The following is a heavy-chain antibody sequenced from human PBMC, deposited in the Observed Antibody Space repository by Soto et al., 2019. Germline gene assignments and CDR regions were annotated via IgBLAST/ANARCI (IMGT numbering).Heavy chain of an antibody. Sequence: SETVSLTCTVSGGSINYSYWTWIRQPPGKGLEWIGYISYTGSANYNASLKSRLTISVDTSKNQFSLKLSSVTAADTALYYCARVNYGDYYYGMDVWGQVPTGTFSS. V-gene: IGHV4-59*01. D-gene: IGHD4-17*01. J-gene: IGHJ6*02. CDR1: GGSINYSY. CDR3: ARVNYGDYYYGMDV. CDR2: ISYTGSA.